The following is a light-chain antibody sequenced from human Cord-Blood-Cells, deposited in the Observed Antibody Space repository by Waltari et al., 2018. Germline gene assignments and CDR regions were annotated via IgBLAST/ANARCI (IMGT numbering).Light chain of an antibody. CDR1: QSISSY. V-gene: IGKV1-39*01. J-gene: IGKJ2*01. Sequence: DIQMTQSPSSLSASVGDSVTITCRASQSISSYLNWYQPKPGKAPKLLIYAASSLQSGVPSRFSGSGSVTDFTLTISSLQPEEFATYYCQQSYSTPYTFGQGTKLEIK. CDR3: QQSYSTPYT. CDR2: AAS.